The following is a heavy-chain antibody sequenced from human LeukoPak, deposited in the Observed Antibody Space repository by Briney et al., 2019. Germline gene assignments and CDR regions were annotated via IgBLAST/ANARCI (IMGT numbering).Heavy chain of an antibody. J-gene: IGHJ4*02. CDR1: GFTFRSYE. V-gene: IGHV3-48*03. CDR2: ISRSGSTI. D-gene: IGHD3-10*01. CDR3: ARGLNYYGSDLLAAFDY. Sequence: PGGSLRLSCAASGFTFRSYEMNWVRQAPGKGLEWVAYISRSGSTIYYADSVKGRFTISRDHAKNSLYLQMNSLRAEDTAVYYCARGLNYYGSDLLAAFDYWGQGTLVTVSS.